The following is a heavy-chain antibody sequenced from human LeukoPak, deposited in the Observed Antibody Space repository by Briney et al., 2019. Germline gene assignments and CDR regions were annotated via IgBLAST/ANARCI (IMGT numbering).Heavy chain of an antibody. Sequence: TSETLSLTCAVYGGSFSGYYWSWIRQPPGKGLEWIGEINHSGSTNYNPSLKSRVTISVDTSKNQFSLKLSSVTAADTAVYYCARPMVRGVIITLNNWFDPWGQGTLVTVSS. D-gene: IGHD3-10*01. V-gene: IGHV4-34*01. CDR3: ARPMVRGVIITLNNWFDP. CDR2: INHSGST. J-gene: IGHJ5*02. CDR1: GGSFSGYY.